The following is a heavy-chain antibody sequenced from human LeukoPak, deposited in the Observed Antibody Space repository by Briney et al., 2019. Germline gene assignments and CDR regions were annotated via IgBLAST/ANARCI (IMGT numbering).Heavy chain of an antibody. J-gene: IGHJ3*02. Sequence: SETLSLTCTVSGGSISSGDYYWSWIRQPPGKGLEWIGYIYYSGSTYYNPSLKSRVTISVDTSKNQFSLKLSSVTAADTAVYYCARAAVVVPAAHEHFDIWGQGTMVTVSS. CDR1: GGSISSGDYY. CDR2: IYYSGST. CDR3: ARAAVVVPAAHEHFDI. D-gene: IGHD2-2*01. V-gene: IGHV4-30-4*08.